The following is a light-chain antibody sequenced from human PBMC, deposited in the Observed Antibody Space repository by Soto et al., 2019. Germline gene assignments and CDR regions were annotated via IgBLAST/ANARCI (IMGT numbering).Light chain of an antibody. Sequence: EIVMTQSPATLSVSPGGRATLSCRASQSVRSNLAWYQQKPGQAPRLLIYGVSTRATGIPARFSGSGSETEFTLTISSLQSEDFAVYYCQQYNNWPPWTFGQGTNVEVK. CDR1: QSVRSN. V-gene: IGKV3-15*01. CDR2: GVS. CDR3: QQYNNWPPWT. J-gene: IGKJ1*01.